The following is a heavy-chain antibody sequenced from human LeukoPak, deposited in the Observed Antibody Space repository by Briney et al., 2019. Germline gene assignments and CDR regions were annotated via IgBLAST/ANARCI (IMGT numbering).Heavy chain of an antibody. J-gene: IGHJ4*02. CDR1: GFTFSSYS. Sequence: GGSLRLSCAASGFTFSSYSMNWVRQAPGKGLEWVSYISSSSSTIYYADSVKGRFTISRDNSKNTLYLQMNSLRAEDTAVYYCAKDYRLGITGTTVDYWGQGTLVTVSS. V-gene: IGHV3-48*01. CDR3: AKDYRLGITGTTVDY. CDR2: ISSSSSTI. D-gene: IGHD1-7*01.